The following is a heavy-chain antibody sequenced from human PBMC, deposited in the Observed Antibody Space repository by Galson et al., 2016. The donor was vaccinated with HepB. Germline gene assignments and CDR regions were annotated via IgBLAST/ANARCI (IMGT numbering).Heavy chain of an antibody. D-gene: IGHD1-7*01. CDR1: GFIFSTYS. J-gene: IGHJ2*01. CDR2: ISTSSSTI. Sequence: SLRLRCAASGFIFSTYSLDWVAPAPGMGLEWISYISTSSSTIYYADSVKGRFTISRDDATNSLYLQMNSLRDEDTAVYYCAKEATATTGAKTKRVWYFDLWGRGTLVTVSS. V-gene: IGHV3-48*02. CDR3: AKEATATTGAKTKRVWYFDL.